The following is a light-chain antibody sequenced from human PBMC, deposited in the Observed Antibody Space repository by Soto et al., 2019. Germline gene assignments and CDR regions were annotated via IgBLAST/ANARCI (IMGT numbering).Light chain of an antibody. V-gene: IGKV1D-13*01. J-gene: IGKJ4*01. Sequence: AIQLTQSPSSLSASVGDRVTLTCRASQGINSALAWYQQRSGKPPNLLIFGATSLESGVPSRFSGSGSGTDFTLTIDIQQPEYFATYYWQNFNKDPTFGGGTRVEI. CDR3: QNFNKDPT. CDR2: GAT. CDR1: QGINSA.